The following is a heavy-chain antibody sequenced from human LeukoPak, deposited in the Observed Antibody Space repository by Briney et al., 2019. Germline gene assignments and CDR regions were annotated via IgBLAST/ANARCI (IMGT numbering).Heavy chain of an antibody. J-gene: IGHJ4*02. V-gene: IGHV3-23*01. CDR3: AKDSAPRTPELWFGELWDY. D-gene: IGHD3-10*01. CDR2: ISGSGGST. CDR1: GFTFSSYA. Sequence: GGSLRLSCAASGFTFSSYAMSWVRQAPGKGLEWVSAISGSGGSTYYADSVKGRFTISRDNSKNTLYLQMNSLRAEDTAVYYCAKDSAPRTPELWFGELWDYWGQGTLVTVSS.